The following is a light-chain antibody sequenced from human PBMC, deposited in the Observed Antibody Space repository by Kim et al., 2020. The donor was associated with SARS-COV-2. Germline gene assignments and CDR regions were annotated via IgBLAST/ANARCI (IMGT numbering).Light chain of an antibody. J-gene: IGLJ3*02. CDR3: QVWDSSSDHWV. Sequence: SYELTQPPSVSVAPGKTARITCGGNNIGSKSVHWYQQKPGQAPVLVIYYDSDRPSGIPEQFSGSNSGNTATLTISRVEAGDEADYYCQVWDSSSDHWVFG. CDR2: YDS. V-gene: IGLV3-21*04. CDR1: NIGSKS.